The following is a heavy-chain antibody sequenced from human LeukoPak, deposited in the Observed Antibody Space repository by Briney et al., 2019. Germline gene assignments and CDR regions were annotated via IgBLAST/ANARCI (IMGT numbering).Heavy chain of an antibody. D-gene: IGHD3-10*01. J-gene: IGHJ6*03. V-gene: IGHV3-64*01. Sequence: GGSLRLSCAVSGFTFSSYAMHWVRQAPGKGLEYVSAISSNGGSTYYANSVKGRFTISRDNSKNTLYLQMGSLRAEDMAVYYCARDSIITMVRGGPQGYYYYMDVWGKGTTVTVSS. CDR2: ISSNGGST. CDR3: ARDSIITMVRGGPQGYYYYMDV. CDR1: GFTFSSYA.